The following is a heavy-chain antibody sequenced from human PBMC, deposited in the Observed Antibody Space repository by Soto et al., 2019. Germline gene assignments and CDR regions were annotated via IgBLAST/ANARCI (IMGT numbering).Heavy chain of an antibody. J-gene: IGHJ4*02. CDR3: ESDEGKDTAMVNFY. CDR2: IWYDGSNK. CDR1: GFSFSSYG. D-gene: IGHD5-18*01. Sequence: QVQLVESGGGVVQPGRSLRLSCAASGFSFSSYGMHWVRQAPGKGLEWVAVIWYDGSNKYYADSVKGRFTISRDNSKNTLYLQMNSLRAEDTAVYYCESDEGKDTAMVNFYWGQGTLVTVSS. V-gene: IGHV3-33*01.